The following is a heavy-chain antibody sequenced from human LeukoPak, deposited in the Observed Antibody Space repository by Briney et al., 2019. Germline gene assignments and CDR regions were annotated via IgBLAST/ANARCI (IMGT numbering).Heavy chain of an antibody. J-gene: IGHJ4*02. D-gene: IGHD4-23*01. V-gene: IGHV4-59*12. CDR2: IYHSGST. Sequence: SETLSLTCTVSGGSISSYYWSWIRQPPGKGLEWIGYIYHSGSTYYNPSLKSRVTISVDRSKNQFSLKLSSVTAADTAVYYCARVRASHYGGNSGEPHYFDYWGQGTLVTVSS. CDR1: GGSISSYY. CDR3: ARVRASHYGGNSGEPHYFDY.